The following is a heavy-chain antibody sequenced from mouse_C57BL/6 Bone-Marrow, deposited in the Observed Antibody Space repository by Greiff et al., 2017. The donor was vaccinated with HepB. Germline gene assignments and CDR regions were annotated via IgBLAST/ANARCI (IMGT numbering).Heavy chain of an antibody. V-gene: IGHV1-50*01. Sequence: QVQLQQPGAELVKPGASVKLSCKASGYTFTSYWMQWVKQRPGQGLEWIGEIDTSDSYTNYNQKFKGKATLTVDTSSSTAYMQLSSLTSEDSAVYYCARNDLYAMDYWGRGTAVTVSS. CDR3: ARNDLYAMDY. CDR2: IDTSDSYT. J-gene: IGHJ4*01. CDR1: GYTFTSYW.